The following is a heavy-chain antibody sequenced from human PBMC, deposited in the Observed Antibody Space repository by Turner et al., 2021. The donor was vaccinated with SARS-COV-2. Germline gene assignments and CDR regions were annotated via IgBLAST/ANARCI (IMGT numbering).Heavy chain of an antibody. CDR1: GGSISSSNYY. CDR3: ARFEYGYSYSFGFDY. Sequence: QLQLQESGPGLVTSSETLSLPCTVSGGSISSSNYYWGWIRQPPGKGLEWIGSVYYSGSTYYNPSLKSRLTISVDTSKNQFSLKLSSVTAADTAVYYCARFEYGYSYSFGFDYWGQGTLVTVSS. CDR2: VYYSGST. V-gene: IGHV4-39*01. D-gene: IGHD5-18*01. J-gene: IGHJ4*02.